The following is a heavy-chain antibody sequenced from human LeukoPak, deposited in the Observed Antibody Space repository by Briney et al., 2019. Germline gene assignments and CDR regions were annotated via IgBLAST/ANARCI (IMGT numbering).Heavy chain of an antibody. Sequence: SETLSLTCAVSGGSISSADFYWSWIRQHPGKGLEWIGFIYYSGSAYYNPSLKSRVSISIDTSKNQFSLTLNSVTAADTAVYYCARGSDFFDYWGQGTLVTVSS. CDR1: GGSISSADFY. J-gene: IGHJ4*02. CDR3: ARGSDFFDY. V-gene: IGHV4-31*11. CDR2: IYYSGSA.